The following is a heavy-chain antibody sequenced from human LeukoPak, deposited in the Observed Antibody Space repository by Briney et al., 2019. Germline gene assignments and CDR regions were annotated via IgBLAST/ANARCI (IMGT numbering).Heavy chain of an antibody. CDR3: SKRGPNTGWHFFDH. Sequence: PGGSLRLSSAVSGFTFSNYAMSWVRQTPARGLEWVSSINEVGDDTNYVDSVRGRFTVSRDNSKNTLYLQLNSLRAEDTALYYCSKRGPNTGWHFFDHWGPGTLVTVS. V-gene: IGHV3-23*01. CDR1: GFTFSNYA. CDR2: INEVGDDT. J-gene: IGHJ5*02. D-gene: IGHD6-19*01.